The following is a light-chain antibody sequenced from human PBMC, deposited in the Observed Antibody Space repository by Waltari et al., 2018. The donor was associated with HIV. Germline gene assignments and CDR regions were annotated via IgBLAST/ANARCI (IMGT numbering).Light chain of an antibody. Sequence: QSAPTQPASVSGSPGQSITISCTATSSDIGHYKYVPWYQQSPGKAPKLMIYEVSNRPSGVSNRFSGSKSGNTASLTISGLQAEDEADYYCSSYISTTTLFGTGTKVTVL. CDR3: SSYISTTTL. CDR1: SSDIGHYKY. CDR2: EVS. V-gene: IGLV2-14*01. J-gene: IGLJ1*01.